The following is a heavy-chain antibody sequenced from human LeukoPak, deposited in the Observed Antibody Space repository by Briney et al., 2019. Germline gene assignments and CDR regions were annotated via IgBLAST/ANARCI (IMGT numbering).Heavy chain of an antibody. V-gene: IGHV4-59*01. CDR1: GGSINNYY. CDR3: ARNQLGSGWHSSAY. D-gene: IGHD6-19*01. J-gene: IGHJ4*02. CDR2: ISDIGRT. Sequence: SETLSLTCTVSGGSINNYYWTWIRHAPGKGLEWIGYISDIGRTNYNPSLKSRVTISVDTSKNQFSLKLTSVTAADTAVYYCARNQLGSGWHSSAYWGQGTLVTVSS.